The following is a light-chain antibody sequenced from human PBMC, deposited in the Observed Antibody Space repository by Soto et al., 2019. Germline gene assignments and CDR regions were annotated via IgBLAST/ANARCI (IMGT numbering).Light chain of an antibody. J-gene: IGKJ5*01. Sequence: EMLLTQSPGTLSLSPGERATLSCKASHYVINTHLACNQHKPGQAPRLLVYGRTNRAAGIPYRFSGSGSVIDFTLTIDRLESDDSAVYYCQQYDDSSVIFGQGTRLEIK. CDR2: GRT. V-gene: IGKV3-20*01. CDR3: QQYDDSSVI. CDR1: HYVINTH.